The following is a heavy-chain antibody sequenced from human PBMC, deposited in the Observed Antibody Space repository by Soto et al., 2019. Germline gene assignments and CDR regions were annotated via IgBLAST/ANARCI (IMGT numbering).Heavy chain of an antibody. CDR1: GFTFSSYS. D-gene: IGHD3-3*01. V-gene: IGHV3-48*02. J-gene: IGHJ2*01. CDR2: IRSSSSTI. Sequence: EVQLVESGGGLVQPGGSLRLSCAASGFTFSSYSMNWVRQAPGKGLEWVSYIRSSSSTIYYADSVKGRFTISRDNAKNSLYRQMNSLRDEDPAVYYCAREITIFGVVPLPWYFDLWGRGTLVTVSS. CDR3: AREITIFGVVPLPWYFDL.